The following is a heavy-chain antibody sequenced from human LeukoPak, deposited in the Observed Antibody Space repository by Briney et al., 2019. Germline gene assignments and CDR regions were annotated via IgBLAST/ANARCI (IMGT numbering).Heavy chain of an antibody. CDR2: INHSGST. D-gene: IGHD4-23*01. V-gene: IGHV4-34*01. CDR3: ARGGGRYGGNFDY. CDR1: GDSITNSY. Sequence: SETLSLTCTVSGDSITNSYWNWIRQPPGKGLEWIGEINHSGSTNYNPSLKSRVTISVDTSKNQFSLKLSSVTAADTAVYYCARGGGRYGGNFDYWGQGTLVTASS. J-gene: IGHJ4*02.